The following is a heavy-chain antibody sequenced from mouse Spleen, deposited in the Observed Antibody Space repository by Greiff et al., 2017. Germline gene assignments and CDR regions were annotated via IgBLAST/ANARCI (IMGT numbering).Heavy chain of an antibody. CDR2: IWSGGST. CDR3: ASNYYGSSPYWYFDV. V-gene: IGHV2-2*01. Sequence: QVQLKESGPGLVQPSQSLSITCTVSGFSLTSYGVHWVRQSPGKGLEWLGVIWSGGSTDYNAAFISRLSISKDNSKSQVFFKMNSLQADDTAIYYCASNYYGSSPYWYFDVWGAGTTVTVSS. J-gene: IGHJ1*01. D-gene: IGHD1-1*01. CDR1: GFSLTSYG.